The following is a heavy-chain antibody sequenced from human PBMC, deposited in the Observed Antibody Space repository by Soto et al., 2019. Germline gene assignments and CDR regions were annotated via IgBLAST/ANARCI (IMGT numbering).Heavy chain of an antibody. CDR3: AREDRDRETGLVPAAIDGMDV. V-gene: IGHV1-69*08. CDR1: GGTFSRYS. Sequence: QVQLVQSGAEVKTPGSSVKVSCKASGGTFSRYSITWVRQAPGHGLEWIGRIIPIFGIASYAQKFQGRVTITADDSTSTAYMELSSLRSDDTAVYYCAREDRDRETGLVPAAIDGMDVWGQGTTVTVSS. J-gene: IGHJ6*02. CDR2: IIPIFGIA. D-gene: IGHD2-2*01.